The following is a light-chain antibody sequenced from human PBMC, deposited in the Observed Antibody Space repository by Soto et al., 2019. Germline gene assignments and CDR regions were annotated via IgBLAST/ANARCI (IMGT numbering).Light chain of an antibody. J-gene: IGKJ2*01. V-gene: IGKV3-20*01. CDR2: AAS. CDR3: QHYGNSLYT. CDR1: QSVTSSY. Sequence: EIVLTQSPGTLSLSPGERATLSCRASQSVTSSYLAWYQQKPGQAPRLLIYAASSRATGVPDRFSGSGYGTDFTLTISRLEPEDFAVFYCQHYGNSLYTFGQGTKLEIK.